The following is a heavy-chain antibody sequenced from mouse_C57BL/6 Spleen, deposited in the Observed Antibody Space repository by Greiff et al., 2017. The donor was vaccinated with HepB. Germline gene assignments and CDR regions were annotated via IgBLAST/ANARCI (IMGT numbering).Heavy chain of an antibody. CDR3: ARDQGQLRLAWFAY. V-gene: IGHV3-6*01. D-gene: IGHD3-2*02. CDR2: ISYDGSN. Sequence: EVQLVESGPGLVKPSQSLSLTCSVTGYSITSGYYWNWIRQFPGNKLEWMGYISYDGSNNYNPTLKNRIAITRDTSKNQFFLKLNSVTTEETATYYCARDQGQLRLAWFAYWGQGTLVTVSA. CDR1: GYSITSGYY. J-gene: IGHJ3*01.